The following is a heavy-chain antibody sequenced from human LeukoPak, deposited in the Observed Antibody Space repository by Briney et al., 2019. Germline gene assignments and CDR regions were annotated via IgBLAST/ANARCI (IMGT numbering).Heavy chain of an antibody. J-gene: IGHJ4*02. CDR3: ARDLAWGAFDY. V-gene: IGHV3-23*01. CDR1: GFTFDDYA. D-gene: IGHD7-27*01. CDR2: VSPPGGGT. Sequence: GRSLRLSCAASGFTFDDYAMHSVRQAPGKGVEWVSGVSPPGGGTYYADSVKGRFTISRDDSRNTLSLQMNSLRVEDTAVYYCARDLAWGAFDYWGQGILVAVSS.